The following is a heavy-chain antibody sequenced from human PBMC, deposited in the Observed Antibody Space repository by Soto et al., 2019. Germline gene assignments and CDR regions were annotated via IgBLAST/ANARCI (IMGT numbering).Heavy chain of an antibody. CDR2: ISGYDERT. V-gene: IGHV1-18*01. Sequence: QVHLVQSGAEVKKPGASVKVSCKTSGYTFTRYGXSXXXXXXXXXXXXMGWISGYDERTNFAQKVQDRVTMTTDTSXXXXXMXXXSXXXXXXXVXYCARXGDXPXYYYGMDVWGQGTTVTVSS. J-gene: IGHJ6*02. CDR3: ARXGDXPXYYYGMDV. CDR1: GYTFTRYG. D-gene: IGHD2-21*02.